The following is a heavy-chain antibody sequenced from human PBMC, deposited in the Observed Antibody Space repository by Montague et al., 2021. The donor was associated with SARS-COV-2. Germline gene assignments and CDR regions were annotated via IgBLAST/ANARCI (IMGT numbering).Heavy chain of an antibody. Sequence: SETLSLTCAVSRGSFSNYYWTWIRQSPGKGLEWIGEINRGGAPNYTPSLKSRVTISLDTSKKQISLKWNSVTVADTAVFFCARGRPVQGSFRHFDSISSGALDIWGQGSLVTVSS. J-gene: IGHJ3*02. CDR1: RGSFSNYY. D-gene: IGHD3-9*01. CDR3: ARGRPVQGSFRHFDSISSGALDI. CDR2: INRGGAP. V-gene: IGHV4-34*01.